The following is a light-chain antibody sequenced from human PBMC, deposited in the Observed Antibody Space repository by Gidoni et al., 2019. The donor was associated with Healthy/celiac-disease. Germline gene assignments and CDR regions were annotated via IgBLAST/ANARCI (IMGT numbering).Light chain of an antibody. CDR3: QQSYSTPG. CDR2: AAS. CDR1: QSISSY. J-gene: IGKJ3*01. Sequence: DIQMTQSPSSLSASVGDRVNITCRASQSISSYLNWYQQKPGKAPKLLIYAASSLQSGVPSRFSGSGSGTDFTLTISSLQPEDFATYYCQQSYSTPGFGPXTKVDIK. V-gene: IGKV1-39*01.